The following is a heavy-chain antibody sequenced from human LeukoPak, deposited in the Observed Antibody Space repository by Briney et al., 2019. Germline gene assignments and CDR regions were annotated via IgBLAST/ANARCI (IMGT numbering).Heavy chain of an antibody. D-gene: IGHD3-22*01. V-gene: IGHV3-21*01. CDR1: GFTFTSYS. CDR3: ARVNVAAYDSSGYFDY. CDR2: ISGDSIHI. Sequence: PGGYLRLSCAAAGFTFTSYSMNWVRQAPGRGLEWVSSISGDSIHIYYADSVRGRFTISRDNAKSSLFLQMNSLRAEDTAVYYCARVNVAAYDSSGYFDYWGQGTLVTVSS. J-gene: IGHJ4*02.